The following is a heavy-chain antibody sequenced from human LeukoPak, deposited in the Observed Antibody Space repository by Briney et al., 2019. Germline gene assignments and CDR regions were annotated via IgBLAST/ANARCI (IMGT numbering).Heavy chain of an antibody. D-gene: IGHD2-8*01. J-gene: IGHJ4*02. CDR1: GFTFSSYW. CDR3: ARTPVCGDEWCIPGMVFDY. Sequence: GGSLRLSCAASGFTFSSYWMSWVRQAPGKGLEWVSVIYSGGSTYYADSVKGRFTISRDNSKNTLYLQMNSLRAEDTAVYYCARTPVCGDEWCIPGMVFDYWGQGTLVTVSS. CDR2: IYSGGST. V-gene: IGHV3-53*01.